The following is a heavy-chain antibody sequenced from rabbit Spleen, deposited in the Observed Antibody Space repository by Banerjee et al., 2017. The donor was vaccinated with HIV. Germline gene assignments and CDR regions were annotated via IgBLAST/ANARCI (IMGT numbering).Heavy chain of an antibody. Sequence: QSLEESGGDLVKPEGSLTLTCTASGFSFSSSYYMCWVRQAPGKGLECIACIYADRSGSTYYANWAKGRFTISRTSSTTVTLEMTSLTAADTATYFCARDHAGASITFGLWGPGHPRHRL. CDR3: ARDHAGASITFGL. D-gene: IGHD4-2*01. V-gene: IGHV1S40*01. CDR2: IYADRSGST. CDR1: GFSFSSSYY. J-gene: IGHJ4*01.